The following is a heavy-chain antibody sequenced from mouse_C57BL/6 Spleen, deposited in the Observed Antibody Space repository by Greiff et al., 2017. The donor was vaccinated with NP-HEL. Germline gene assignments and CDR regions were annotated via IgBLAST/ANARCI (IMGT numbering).Heavy chain of an antibody. CDR2: IDPSDSET. D-gene: IGHD1-1*01. Sequence: QVQLQQPGAELVRPGSSVKLSCKASGYTFTSYWMHWVKQRPIQGLEWIGNIDPSDSETHYNQKFKDKATLTVDKSSSTAYMQLSSLTSEDSAVYYCARRGFTTVGYFDYWGQGTTLTVSS. CDR3: ARRGFTTVGYFDY. V-gene: IGHV1-52*01. J-gene: IGHJ2*01. CDR1: GYTFTSYW.